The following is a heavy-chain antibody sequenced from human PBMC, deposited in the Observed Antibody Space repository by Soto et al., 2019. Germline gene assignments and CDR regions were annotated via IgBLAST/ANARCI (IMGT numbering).Heavy chain of an antibody. CDR1: GFTFSSYG. J-gene: IGHJ6*02. D-gene: IGHD2-21*02. V-gene: IGHV3-30*18. CDR3: AKELAYCGGDCYYYYYYGMDV. Sequence: GGSLRLSCAASGFTFSSYGMHWVRQAPGKGLEWVAVISYDGSNKYYADSVKGRFTISRDNSKNTLYLQMNSLRAEDTAVYYCAKELAYCGGDCYYYYYYGMDVWGQGTTVT. CDR2: ISYDGSNK.